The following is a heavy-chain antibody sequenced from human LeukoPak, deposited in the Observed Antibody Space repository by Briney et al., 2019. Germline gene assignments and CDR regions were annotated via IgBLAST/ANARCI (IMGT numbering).Heavy chain of an antibody. Sequence: GGSLRLSCAASGFTFSSYSMNWVRQAPGKGLEWVSSISSSSSYIYYADSVKGRFTISRDNAKNSLYLQMNSLRAEDTAVYYCARDGGGYCSSTSCYNEDYYYYYGMDAWGQGTTVTVSS. V-gene: IGHV3-21*01. D-gene: IGHD2-2*02. CDR3: ARDGGGYCSSTSCYNEDYYYYYGMDA. J-gene: IGHJ6*02. CDR2: ISSSSSYI. CDR1: GFTFSSYS.